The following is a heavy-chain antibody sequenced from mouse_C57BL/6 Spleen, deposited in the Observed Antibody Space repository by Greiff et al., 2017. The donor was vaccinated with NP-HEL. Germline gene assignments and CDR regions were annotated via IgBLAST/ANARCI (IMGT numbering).Heavy chain of an antibody. Sequence: EVMLVESEGGLVQPGSSMKLSCTASGFTFSDYYMAWVRQVPEKGLEWVANINYDGSSTYYLDSLKSRFIISRDNAKNILYLQMSSLKSEDTATYYCAREGGSSFGYAMDYWGQGTSVTVSS. CDR2: INYDGSST. V-gene: IGHV5-16*01. CDR3: AREGGSSFGYAMDY. CDR1: GFTFSDYY. D-gene: IGHD1-1*01. J-gene: IGHJ4*01.